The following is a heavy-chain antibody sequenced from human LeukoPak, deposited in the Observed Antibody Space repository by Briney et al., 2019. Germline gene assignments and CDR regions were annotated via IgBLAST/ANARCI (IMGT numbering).Heavy chain of an antibody. J-gene: IGHJ6*03. CDR1: GFTFSDFV. D-gene: IGHD5/OR15-5a*01. Sequence: GGSLRLSCSASGFTFSDFVINWVRQAPGKGLEWVGRIRSEPNSYATAYAASVEGRFTISREDSKNTTYLQMNSLKTEDTAVYYCTRSVNYYYYMDVWGKGTTVAVS. CDR2: IRSEPNSYAT. CDR3: TRSVNYYYYMDV. V-gene: IGHV3-73*01.